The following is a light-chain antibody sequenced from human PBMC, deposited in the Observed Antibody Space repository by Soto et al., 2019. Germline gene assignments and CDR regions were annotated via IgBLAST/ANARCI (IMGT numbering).Light chain of an antibody. CDR3: QQSYSTPRT. J-gene: IGKJ1*01. CDR2: AAS. V-gene: IGKV1-39*01. Sequence: DIQMTQSPSSLSAFVGDRVTITCWASQSITNYLNWYQQKPGKAPKVLIYAASSLESGVPSRFSGSGSGTDFTLTISSLQPEDFATYYCQQSYSTPRTFGQGTKVEFK. CDR1: QSITNY.